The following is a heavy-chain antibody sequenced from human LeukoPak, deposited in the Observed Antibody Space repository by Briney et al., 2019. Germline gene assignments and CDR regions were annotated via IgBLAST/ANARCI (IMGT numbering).Heavy chain of an antibody. V-gene: IGHV3-23*01. CDR1: GFIFGKYA. CDR3: AKSYNGYESKPDY. CDR2: ISGGGDST. Sequence: GGSLRLSCVGSGFIFGKYAMTWVRQAPGKGLEWVSTISGGGDSTWNADSVKGRFTISRDNSKITLYLQMNSLRAEDTAVYYCAKSYNGYESKPDYWGQGTLVTVSS. D-gene: IGHD5-12*01. J-gene: IGHJ4*02.